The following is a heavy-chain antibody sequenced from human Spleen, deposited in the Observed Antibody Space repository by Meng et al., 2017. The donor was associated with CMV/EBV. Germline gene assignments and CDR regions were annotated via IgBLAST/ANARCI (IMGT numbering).Heavy chain of an antibody. CDR1: GFTFNNYW. D-gene: IGHD3-16*01. CDR3: AKEGVGGFDY. CDR2: IYSGGST. J-gene: IGHJ4*02. Sequence: GESLKISCADSGFTFNNYWMSWVRQAPGKGLEWVSVIYSGGSTYYADSVKGRFTISRDNSKNTLYLQMNSLRAEDTAVYYCAKEGVGGFDYWGQGTLVTVSS. V-gene: IGHV3-53*01.